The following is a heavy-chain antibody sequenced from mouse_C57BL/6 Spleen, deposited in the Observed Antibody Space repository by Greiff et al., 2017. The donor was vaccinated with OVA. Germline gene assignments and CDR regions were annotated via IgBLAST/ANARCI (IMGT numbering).Heavy chain of an antibody. CDR3: ARDLDYDYEGFAY. J-gene: IGHJ3*01. D-gene: IGHD2-4*01. Sequence: EVKLQESGPGLVKPSQSLSLTCSVTGYSITSGYYWNWIRQFPGNKLEWMRYISYDGSNNYNPSLKNRISITRDTSKNQFFLKLNSVTTEDTATYYCARDLDYDYEGFAYWGQGTLVTVSA. CDR2: ISYDGSN. CDR1: GYSITSGYY. V-gene: IGHV3-6*01.